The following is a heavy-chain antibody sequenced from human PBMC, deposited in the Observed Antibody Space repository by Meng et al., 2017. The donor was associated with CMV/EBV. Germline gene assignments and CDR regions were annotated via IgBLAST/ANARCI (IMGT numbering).Heavy chain of an antibody. CDR2: INPNSGGT. CDR1: GYTFTGYY. D-gene: IGHD3-10*01. V-gene: IGHV1-2*02. CDR3: ARDFANEGVYYYDYYYGMDV. Sequence: DSVKVSCEASGYTFTGYYMHWVRQAPGQGLEWMGWINPNSGGTNYAQKFQGRVTMTRDTSISTAYMELSRLRSDDTAVYYCARDFANEGVYYYDYYYGMDVWGQGTTVTVSS. J-gene: IGHJ6*02.